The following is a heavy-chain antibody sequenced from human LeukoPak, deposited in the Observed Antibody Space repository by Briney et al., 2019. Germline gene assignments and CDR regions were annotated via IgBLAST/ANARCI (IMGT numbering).Heavy chain of an antibody. D-gene: IGHD4-11*01. V-gene: IGHV1-8*01. Sequence: ASVKVSCKASGYTFTSYDINWVRQATGQGLEWMGWMNPNSGNTGYAQKSQGRVTMTRNTSISTAYMELSSLRSEDTAVYYCARLYDYSNYSYDQNWFDPWGQGTLVTVSS. J-gene: IGHJ5*02. CDR2: MNPNSGNT. CDR3: ARLYDYSNYSYDQNWFDP. CDR1: GYTFTSYD.